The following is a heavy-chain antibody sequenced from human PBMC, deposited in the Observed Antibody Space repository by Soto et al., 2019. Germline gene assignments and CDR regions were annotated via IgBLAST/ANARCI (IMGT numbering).Heavy chain of an antibody. J-gene: IGHJ4*02. CDR1: GGTFSSYA. Sequence: ASVKVSCKASGGTFSSYAISWVRQAPGQGLEWMGGIIPIFGTANYAQKFQGRVTITADESTSTAYMELSSLRSEDTAVYYCARGSDDFWSGYYDQGYYFDYWGQGTLVTVSS. D-gene: IGHD3-3*01. CDR3: ARGSDDFWSGYYDQGYYFDY. V-gene: IGHV1-69*13. CDR2: IIPIFGTA.